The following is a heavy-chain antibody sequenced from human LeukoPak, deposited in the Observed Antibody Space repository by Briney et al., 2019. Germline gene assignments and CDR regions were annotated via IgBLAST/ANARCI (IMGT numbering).Heavy chain of an antibody. CDR2: IYYSGST. J-gene: IGHJ4*02. Sequence: SRTLSLTCTVSGGSISSGGYYWSWIRQHPGKGLEWIGYIYYSGSTYYNPSLKSRVTISVDTSKNQFSLKLSSVTAADTAVYYCARDRRRYGSGSYYNEGLFDYWGQGTLVTVSS. D-gene: IGHD3-10*01. CDR1: GGSISSGGYY. CDR3: ARDRRRYGSGSYYNEGLFDY. V-gene: IGHV4-31*03.